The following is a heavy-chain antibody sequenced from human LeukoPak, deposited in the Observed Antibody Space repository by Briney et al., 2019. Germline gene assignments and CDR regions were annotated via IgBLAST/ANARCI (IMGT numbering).Heavy chain of an antibody. CDR1: GFTFNTYS. D-gene: IGHD6-13*01. J-gene: IGHJ6*02. V-gene: IGHV3-48*04. CDR3: ARVAAAAGSTGGMDV. CDR2: ISNSGSTI. Sequence: GGSLRLSCAASGFTFNTYSMNWVRQAPGKGLEWISYISNSGSTIYYADSVKGRFTISRDNAKNSLSLQMNSLRAEDTAVYYCARVAAAAGSTGGMDVWGQGTTVTVSS.